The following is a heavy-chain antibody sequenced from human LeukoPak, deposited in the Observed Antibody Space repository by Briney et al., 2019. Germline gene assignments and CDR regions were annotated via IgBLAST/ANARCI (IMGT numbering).Heavy chain of an antibody. V-gene: IGHV1-8*01. CDR2: MNPNSGNT. CDR3: ARVSYGDYPLSYYGMDV. CDR1: GYTFTSYD. D-gene: IGHD4-17*01. J-gene: IGHJ6*02. Sequence: ASVKVSCKASGYTFTSYDINWVRQATGQGLEWMGWMNPNSGNTGYAQKFQGRVTMTRNTSISTAYMELSSLRSEDTAVYYCARVSYGDYPLSYYGMDVWGQGTTVTVSS.